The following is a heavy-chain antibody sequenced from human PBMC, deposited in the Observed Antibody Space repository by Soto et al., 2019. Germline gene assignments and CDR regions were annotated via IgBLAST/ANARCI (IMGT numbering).Heavy chain of an antibody. D-gene: IGHD3-16*01. J-gene: IGHJ4*02. CDR2: ISYDGSNK. Sequence: QVQLVESGGGVVQPGRSLRLSFAASGFTFSSYGMHWVRQAPGKGLEWVAVISYDGSNKYYADSVKGRFTISRDNSKNTLYLQMTSLRAEDTAVYYCAKEVGGGARELDYWGQGTLVTVSS. V-gene: IGHV3-30*18. CDR3: AKEVGGGARELDY. CDR1: GFTFSSYG.